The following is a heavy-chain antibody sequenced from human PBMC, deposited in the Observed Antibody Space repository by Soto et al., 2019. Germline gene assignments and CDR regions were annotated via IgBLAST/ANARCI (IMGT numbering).Heavy chain of an antibody. CDR2: IYYSGST. D-gene: IGHD3-3*01. J-gene: IGHJ4*02. CDR1: GGSISSYY. Sequence: SETLSLTXTVSGGSISSYYWSWIRQPPGKGLEWIGYIYYSGSTNYNPSLKSRVTISVDTSKNQFSLKLSSVTAADTAVYYCARDISIFGVGYFDYWGQGTLVTVS. CDR3: ARDISIFGVGYFDY. V-gene: IGHV4-59*01.